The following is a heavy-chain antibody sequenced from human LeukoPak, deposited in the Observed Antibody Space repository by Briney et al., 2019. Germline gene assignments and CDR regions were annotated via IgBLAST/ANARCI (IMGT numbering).Heavy chain of an antibody. J-gene: IGHJ5*02. CDR2: IYHSGST. CDR3: ARDQGDFWSGYAWFDP. Sequence: SETLSLTCTVSGYSISSGYYWGWIRQPPGKGLEWIGSIYHSGSTYYNPSLKSRVTISVDTSKNQFSLKLSSVTVADTAVYYCARDQGDFWSGYAWFDPWGQGTVVTVSS. V-gene: IGHV4-38-2*02. D-gene: IGHD3-3*01. CDR1: GYSISSGYY.